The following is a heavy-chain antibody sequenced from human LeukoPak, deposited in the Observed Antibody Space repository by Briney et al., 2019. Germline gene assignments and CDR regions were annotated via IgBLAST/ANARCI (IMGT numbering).Heavy chain of an antibody. CDR2: INPNSGGT. V-gene: IGHV1-2*02. Sequence: ASVKVSCKASGYTFTGYYMHWVRQAPGQGLEWMGWINPNSGGTNYAQKFQGRVTMTRDTSISTAYMELSRLRSDDTAVYYCARVVGYSGYDWGYWGQGILVTVSS. J-gene: IGHJ4*02. D-gene: IGHD5-12*01. CDR1: GYTFTGYY. CDR3: ARVVGYSGYDWGY.